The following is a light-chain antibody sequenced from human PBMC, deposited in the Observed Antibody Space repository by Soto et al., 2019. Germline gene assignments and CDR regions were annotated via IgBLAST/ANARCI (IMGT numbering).Light chain of an antibody. Sequence: QSALTQPPSASGSPGQSVTISCTGTSSDVGGYNYVSWYQQHPGKAPKLMISEVSKRPSGVPDRFSGSKSGNTASLTVSGLQPEDEADYYCSSFAGNNILGFGGGTKLTVL. J-gene: IGLJ2*01. V-gene: IGLV2-8*01. CDR1: SSDVGGYNY. CDR3: SSFAGNNILG. CDR2: EVS.